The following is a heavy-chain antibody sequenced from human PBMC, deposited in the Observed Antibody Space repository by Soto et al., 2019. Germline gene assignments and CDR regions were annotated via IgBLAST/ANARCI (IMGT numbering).Heavy chain of an antibody. J-gene: IGHJ5*01. CDR1: CYTSADFG. D-gene: IGHD2-2*01. CDR2: VSGNNGAS. CDR3: VRDQKYFRVNGNWFDS. V-gene: IGHV1-18*04. Sequence: ASVKVSFKASCYTSADFGISWVRQAPGQGLEWMGWVSGNNGASNPAPKVQGRITMTLDTSTGVSYMALRSLRSDDTAIYYCVRDQKYFRVNGNWFDSWGQGTLVTV.